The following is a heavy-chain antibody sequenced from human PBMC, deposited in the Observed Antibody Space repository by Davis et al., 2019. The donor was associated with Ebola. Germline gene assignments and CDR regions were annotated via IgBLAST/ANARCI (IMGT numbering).Heavy chain of an antibody. J-gene: IGHJ4*02. CDR3: ARTYYYGSGSYLRGSPFDY. Sequence: PGGSLRLSCAVYGGSFSGYYWSWIRQPPGKGLEWIGEINHSGSTNYNPSLKSRVTISVDTSKNQFSLKLSSVTAADTAVYYCARTYYYGSGSYLRGSPFDYWGQGTLVTVSS. CDR2: INHSGST. V-gene: IGHV4-34*01. CDR1: GGSFSGYY. D-gene: IGHD3-10*01.